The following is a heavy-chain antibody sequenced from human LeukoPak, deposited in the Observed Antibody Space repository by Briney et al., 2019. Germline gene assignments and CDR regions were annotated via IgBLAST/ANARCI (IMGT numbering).Heavy chain of an antibody. V-gene: IGHV1-46*01. Sequence: ASVKVSCKASGYTFTSYYLYWVRQAPGQGREWMGVINPSGGSTTSAQKFQGRVTMTRDTSTSTVYMELRSLRSEDTAVYYCARGPGPADDGGGYCFDYWGQGTLVTVSS. CDR3: ARGPGPADDGGGYCFDY. CDR1: GYTFTSYY. D-gene: IGHD3-22*01. CDR2: INPSGGST. J-gene: IGHJ4*02.